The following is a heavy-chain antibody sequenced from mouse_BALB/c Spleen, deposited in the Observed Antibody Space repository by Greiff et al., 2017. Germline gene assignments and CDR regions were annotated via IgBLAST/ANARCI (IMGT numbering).Heavy chain of an antibody. V-gene: IGHV1S81*02. CDR2: INPSNGGT. CDR1: GYTFTSYY. CDR3: ARTDYMDY. D-gene: IGHD2-13*01. J-gene: IGHJ4*01. Sequence: QVQLQQSGAELVKPGASVKLSCKASGYTFTSYYMYWVKQRPGQGLEWIGEINPSNGGTNFNEKFKSKATLTVDKSSSTAYMQLSSLTSEDSAVYYCARTDYMDYWGQGTSVTVSA.